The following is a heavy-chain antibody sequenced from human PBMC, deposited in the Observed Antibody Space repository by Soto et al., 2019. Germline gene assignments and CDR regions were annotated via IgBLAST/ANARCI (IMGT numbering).Heavy chain of an antibody. J-gene: IGHJ4*02. D-gene: IGHD3-16*02. CDR1: GYSFASYW. CDR3: ALSDVWGSDRVIYY. V-gene: IGHV5-51*01. CDR2: IYPGDSDT. Sequence: VDSLKISCMRSGYSFASYWIGWVPQMSGKGLEWLAIIYPGDSDTRYSPCDQGLVIIAADKFISTAYLHKSSMMSSDTAMYLGALSDVWGSDRVIYYWGQGSLVTAS.